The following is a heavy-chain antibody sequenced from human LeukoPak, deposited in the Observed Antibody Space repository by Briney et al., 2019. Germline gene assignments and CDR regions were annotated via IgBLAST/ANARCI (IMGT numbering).Heavy chain of an antibody. D-gene: IGHD4-11*01. V-gene: IGHV4-4*02. CDR2: IDHSGST. J-gene: IGHJ4*02. CDR3: ARGTDYSKGVDY. CDR1: GGSIINSNW. Sequence: SGTLSLTCAVSGGSIINSNWWSWVRQPPGKGLEWIGEIDHSGSTSYNPSLKSRVTISVDTSKNQFSLKLSSVTAADTAVYYCARGTDYSKGVDYWGQGTLVTVSS.